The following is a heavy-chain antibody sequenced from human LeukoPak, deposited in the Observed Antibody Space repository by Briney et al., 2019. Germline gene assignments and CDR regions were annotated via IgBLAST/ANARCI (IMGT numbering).Heavy chain of an antibody. D-gene: IGHD3-16*01. Sequence: GGSLRLSCTASGFTFGDYAMSWVRQAPGKGLEWVGFIRSKAYGGTTEYAASVKGRFTISRDDSKSIAYLQMNSLKTEDTAVCYCTREGRGSDAFDYWGQGTLVTVSS. CDR3: TREGRGSDAFDY. CDR2: IRSKAYGGTT. J-gene: IGHJ4*02. CDR1: GFTFGDYA. V-gene: IGHV3-49*04.